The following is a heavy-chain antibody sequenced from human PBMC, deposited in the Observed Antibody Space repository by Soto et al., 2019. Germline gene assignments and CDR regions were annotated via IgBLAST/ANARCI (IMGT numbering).Heavy chain of an antibody. Sequence: QVQLVESGGGVVQPGRSLRLSCAASGFTFSSYGMHWVRQAPGKGLEWVAVISYDGSNKYYADSVKGRFTISRDNSKNTLYLQMNSLSAEDTAVYYCAKDLLPWIAVAGPLGFDPWGQGTLVTVSS. CDR3: AKDLLPWIAVAGPLGFDP. CDR2: ISYDGSNK. CDR1: GFTFSSYG. J-gene: IGHJ5*02. V-gene: IGHV3-30*18. D-gene: IGHD6-19*01.